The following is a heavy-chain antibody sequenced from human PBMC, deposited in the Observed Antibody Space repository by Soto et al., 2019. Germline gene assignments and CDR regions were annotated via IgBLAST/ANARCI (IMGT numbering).Heavy chain of an antibody. CDR2: IYFSGSA. D-gene: IGHD5-12*01. Sequence: PSETLSLTCTVSGDSISSGGYYWSWIRQPPGKGLEWIGYIYFSGSANYNPSLKGRVTISVDTSKNQFSLKLSSVTAADTAVYYCARRYSGYGDYWGQGTLVTVSS. J-gene: IGHJ4*02. V-gene: IGHV4-61*08. CDR3: ARRYSGYGDY. CDR1: GDSISSGGYY.